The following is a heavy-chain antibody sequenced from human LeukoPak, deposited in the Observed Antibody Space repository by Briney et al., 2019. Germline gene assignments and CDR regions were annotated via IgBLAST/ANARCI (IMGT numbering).Heavy chain of an antibody. Sequence: GGSLRLSCAASGFTFSSYAMSWVRQAPGKGLEWVSVISGSDGSTYYADSVKGRFTISRDNSKNTLYLQMNSLRAEDTAVYYCAKALWAFSGRGDYFDYWGQGTLVTVSS. CDR1: GFTFSSYA. D-gene: IGHD3-10*01. J-gene: IGHJ4*02. V-gene: IGHV3-23*01. CDR3: AKALWAFSGRGDYFDY. CDR2: ISGSDGST.